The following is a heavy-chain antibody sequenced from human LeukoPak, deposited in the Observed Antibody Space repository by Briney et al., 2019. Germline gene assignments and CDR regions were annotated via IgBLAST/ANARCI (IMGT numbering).Heavy chain of an antibody. CDR3: ARGYYYDPNDY. D-gene: IGHD3-22*01. V-gene: IGHV1-46*01. CDR1: GYTFSSYG. CDR2: IDSSGGST. J-gene: IGHJ4*02. Sequence: GASVKVSCKASGYTFSSYGISWVRQAPGQGLDWMGVIDSSGGSTSYAQKFQGRVTMTRDTSTSTVYMELSSLRSEDTAMYYCARGYYYDPNDYWGQGTLVTVSS.